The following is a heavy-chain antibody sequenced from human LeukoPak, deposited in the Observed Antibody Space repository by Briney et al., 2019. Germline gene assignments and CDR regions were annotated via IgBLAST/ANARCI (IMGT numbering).Heavy chain of an antibody. CDR2: INHSGST. CDR1: GGSFSGYY. V-gene: IGHV4-34*01. Sequence: PSETLSLTCAVYGGSFSGYYWSWIRQPPGKGLEWIGEINHSGSTNYNPSLKSRVTISVDKSKNQFSLKLSSVTAADTAVYYCARPGYCSGGSCEPGLDWFDPWGQGTLVTVSS. CDR3: ARPGYCSGGSCEPGLDWFDP. D-gene: IGHD2-15*01. J-gene: IGHJ5*02.